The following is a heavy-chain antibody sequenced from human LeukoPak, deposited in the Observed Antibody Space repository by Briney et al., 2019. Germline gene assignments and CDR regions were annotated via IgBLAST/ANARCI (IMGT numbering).Heavy chain of an antibody. Sequence: SVKVSCKASGGTFSSYAISWVRQAPGQGLEWMGGIIPIIGTANYAQKFQGRVTITADESTSTAYMELSSLRSEDTAVYYCARGGGMVRGVTDPYYYYGMDVWGKGTTVTVSS. CDR1: GGTFSSYA. CDR2: IIPIIGTA. V-gene: IGHV1-69*13. J-gene: IGHJ6*04. CDR3: ARGGGMVRGVTDPYYYYGMDV. D-gene: IGHD3-10*01.